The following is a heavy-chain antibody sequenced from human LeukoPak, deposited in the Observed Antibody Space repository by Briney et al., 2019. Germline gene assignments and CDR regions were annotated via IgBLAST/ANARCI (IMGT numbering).Heavy chain of an antibody. Sequence: GGSLRLSCVASGYTFCNSAVMWVRQAPREGLGFVAALTGGGTTKRSGDSAKGRFSLSTETSKDTLVLQMRRLRVEDTGQYVCARDPKCAYIGAFEFWGHGTGVTVSS. V-gene: IGHV3-23*03. CDR1: GYTFCNSA. J-gene: IGHJ3*01. CDR2: LTGGGTTK. D-gene: IGHD4-11*01. CDR3: ARDPKCAYIGAFEF.